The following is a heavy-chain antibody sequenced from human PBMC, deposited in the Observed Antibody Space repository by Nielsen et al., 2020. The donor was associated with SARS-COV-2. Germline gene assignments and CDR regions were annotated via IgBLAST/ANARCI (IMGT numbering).Heavy chain of an antibody. CDR2: ISSNGGST. Sequence: GESLKISCSASGFTFSSYAMHWVRQAPGKGLEYVSAISSNGGSTYYADSVKGRFTISRDNAKNSLYLQMNSLRAEDTAVYYCARDLLAEIYYYYGMDVWGQGTTVTVSS. CDR1: GFTFSSYA. CDR3: ARDLLAEIYYYYGMDV. D-gene: IGHD2-15*01. J-gene: IGHJ6*02. V-gene: IGHV3-64*04.